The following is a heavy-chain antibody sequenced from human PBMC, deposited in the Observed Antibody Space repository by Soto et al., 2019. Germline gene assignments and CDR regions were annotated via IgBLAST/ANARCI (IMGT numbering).Heavy chain of an antibody. CDR3: AREGSGYNF. D-gene: IGHD5-12*01. CDR1: GGSFSNFG. V-gene: IGHV1-69*13. Sequence: GASVKVSCKASGGSFSNFGISWVRQAPGQGLEWXGXFXXVXXXPNYAQRFRGRLTITADESTSTGYMELISLRSDDTAVYYCAREGSGYNFWGQGTKVTVSS. CDR2: FXXVXXXP. J-gene: IGHJ4*02.